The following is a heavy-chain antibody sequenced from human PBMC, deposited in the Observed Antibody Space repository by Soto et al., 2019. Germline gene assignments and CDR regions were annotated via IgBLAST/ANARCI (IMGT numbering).Heavy chain of an antibody. J-gene: IGHJ6*02. CDR3: AREGGITIFGVVIYYGMDV. CDR2: INAGNGNT. Sequence: QVQLVQSGAEVKKPGASVKVSCKASGYTFTSYAMHWVRQAPGQRLEWMGWINAGNGNTKYSQKFQGRVTITRDTSASTAYMELSSPRSEDTAVYYCAREGGITIFGVVIYYGMDVWGQGTTVTVSS. CDR1: GYTFTSYA. V-gene: IGHV1-3*01. D-gene: IGHD3-3*01.